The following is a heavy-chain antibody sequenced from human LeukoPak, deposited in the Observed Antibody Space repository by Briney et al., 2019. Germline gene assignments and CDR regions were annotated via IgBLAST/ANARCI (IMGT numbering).Heavy chain of an antibody. D-gene: IGHD2-2*01. Sequence: SETLSLTCTVSGGSISSYYWSWIRQPPGKGLEWIGYIYYSGSTNYNPSLKSRVTISVDTSKNQFSLKLSSVTAADTAVYYCARVRENCSSTSCDDAFDIWGQGTMVTVSS. V-gene: IGHV4-59*01. CDR3: ARVRENCSSTSCDDAFDI. CDR1: GGSISSYY. CDR2: IYYSGST. J-gene: IGHJ3*02.